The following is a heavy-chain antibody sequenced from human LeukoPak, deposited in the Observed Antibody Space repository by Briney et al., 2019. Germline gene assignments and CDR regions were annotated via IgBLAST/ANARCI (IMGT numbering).Heavy chain of an antibody. CDR2: ISYDGSNK. J-gene: IGHJ4*02. Sequence: PAGGSLRLSCAASGFTFSSYGMHWVRQAPGKGLEWVVVISYDGSNKYYADSVKGRFTISRDNSKNTLYLQMNSLRAEDTAVYYCAKGQFYDILTGSFDYWGQGTLVTVSS. CDR1: GFTFSSYG. D-gene: IGHD3-9*01. CDR3: AKGQFYDILTGSFDY. V-gene: IGHV3-30*18.